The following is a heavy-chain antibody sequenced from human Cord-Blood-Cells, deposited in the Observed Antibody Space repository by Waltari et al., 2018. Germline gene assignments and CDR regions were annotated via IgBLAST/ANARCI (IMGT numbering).Heavy chain of an antibody. CDR3: ARDRNSYYYYYYGMDV. CDR1: GYSISSGYY. Sequence: QVQLQESGPGLVKPSETLSLTCTVSGYSISSGYYWGWTRQPPGKGLEWIGSIYHSGSTYYNPSLKSRVTISVDTSKNQFSLKLSSVTAADTAVYYCARDRNSYYYYYYGMDVWGQGTTVTVSS. D-gene: IGHD1-7*01. CDR2: IYHSGST. V-gene: IGHV4-38-2*02. J-gene: IGHJ6*02.